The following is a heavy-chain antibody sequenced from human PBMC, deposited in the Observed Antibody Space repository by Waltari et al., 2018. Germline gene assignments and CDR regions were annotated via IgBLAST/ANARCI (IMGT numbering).Heavy chain of an antibody. CDR2: GHRAGDN. CDR3: ASDGDDYHDSNIYYPFAD. D-gene: IGHD3-22*01. J-gene: IGHJ4*02. Sequence: EVRLVESGGGLIQPGGSLRLSCAASEFNVSTNFLNWVRQAPGKGLEWVAIGHRAGDNYNAGSVRGGFTISRDNSKNTVFLQMSGLRVEDSALYYCASDGDDYHDSNIYYPFADWGQGTLVSVSS. V-gene: IGHV3-53*01. CDR1: EFNVSTNF.